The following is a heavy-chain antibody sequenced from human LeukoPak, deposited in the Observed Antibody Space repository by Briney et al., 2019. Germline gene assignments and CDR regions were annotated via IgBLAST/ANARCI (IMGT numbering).Heavy chain of an antibody. Sequence: PGGSLRLSCAASGFTFSSYWMSWVRQAPGKGLEWVANIKQDGSEKYYVDSVKGRFTISRDNAKNSLYLQMNSLRAEDTAVYYCARTSRIAVAGRRDDAFDIWGQGTMVTVSS. V-gene: IGHV3-7*01. D-gene: IGHD6-19*01. CDR1: GFTFSSYW. CDR2: IKQDGSEK. J-gene: IGHJ3*02. CDR3: ARTSRIAVAGRRDDAFDI.